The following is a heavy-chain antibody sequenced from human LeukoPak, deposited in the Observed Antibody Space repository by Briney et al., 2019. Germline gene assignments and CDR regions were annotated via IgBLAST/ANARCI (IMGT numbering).Heavy chain of an antibody. V-gene: IGHV3-7*01. Sequence: GGSLRLSCAASGFTFSSYWMRCVRQAPGGGLEWVANIKQDGREKYYVDSVKGRFTISRDNAKNSLYLQMNSLRAEDTAVYYCATEILYYYDSSGYYVDYFGYWGQGTLVTVSS. CDR2: IKQDGREK. CDR3: ATEILYYYDSSGYYVDYFGY. D-gene: IGHD3-22*01. CDR1: GFTFSSYW. J-gene: IGHJ4*02.